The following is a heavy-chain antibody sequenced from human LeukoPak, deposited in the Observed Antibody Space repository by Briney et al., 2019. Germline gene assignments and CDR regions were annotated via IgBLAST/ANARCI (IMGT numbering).Heavy chain of an antibody. CDR2: IGGSGDYT. CDR1: GFTFSEYL. V-gene: IGHV3-21*01. Sequence: GGSLRLSCAVSGFTFSEYLMYWVRQTPEKGLEWVSAIGGSGDYTSYADSVKGRFTISRDNTKSSLFLQMNSLRVEDTAIYYCARLNYGGNSAGLGAWGQGTLVTVSS. CDR3: ARLNYGGNSAGLGA. D-gene: IGHD4-23*01. J-gene: IGHJ5*02.